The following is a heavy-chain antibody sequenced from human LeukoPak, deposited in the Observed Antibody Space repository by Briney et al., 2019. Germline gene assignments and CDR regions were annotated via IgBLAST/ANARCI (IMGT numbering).Heavy chain of an antibody. V-gene: IGHV3-30*01. D-gene: IGHD3-22*01. CDR3: AKRHYYDSSGYYYWYYFDY. CDR2: ISYDGSNK. CDR1: GFTFSNYA. Sequence: PGGSLRLSCAASGFTFSNYAMHWVRQAPGKGLEWVAVISYDGSNKYYADSVKGRFTISRDNSKDTLYLQMNSLRPEDTAVYYCAKRHYYDSSGYYYWYYFDYWGQGTLVTVSS. J-gene: IGHJ4*02.